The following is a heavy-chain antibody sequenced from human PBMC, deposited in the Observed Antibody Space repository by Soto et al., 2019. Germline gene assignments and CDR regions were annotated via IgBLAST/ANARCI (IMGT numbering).Heavy chain of an antibody. Sequence: PSETLSLTCTVSGGSISSYYWSWIRQPPGKGLEWIGYIYYSGSTNYNPSLKSRVTISVDTSKNQFSLKLSSVTAADTAVYYCASLTVTGITEVDYWGQGTLVTVSS. V-gene: IGHV4-59*08. D-gene: IGHD4-17*01. CDR2: IYYSGST. CDR1: GGSISSYY. J-gene: IGHJ4*02. CDR3: ASLTVTGITEVDY.